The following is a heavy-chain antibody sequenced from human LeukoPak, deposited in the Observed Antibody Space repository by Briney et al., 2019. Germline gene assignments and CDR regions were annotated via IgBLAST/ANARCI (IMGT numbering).Heavy chain of an antibody. Sequence: GGSLRLSCAASGFTFDDYGMSWVRQAPGKGLEWVSAISGSGGSTYYADSVKGRFTISRDNSKNTLYLQMNSLRAEDTAVYYCAKVLSTPHFDYWGQGTLVTVSS. V-gene: IGHV3-23*01. CDR2: ISGSGGST. CDR3: AKVLSTPHFDY. J-gene: IGHJ4*02. CDR1: GFTFDDYG. D-gene: IGHD3-16*02.